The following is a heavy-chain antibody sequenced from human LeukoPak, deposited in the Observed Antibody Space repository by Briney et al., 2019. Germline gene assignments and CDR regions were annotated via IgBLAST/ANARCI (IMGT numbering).Heavy chain of an antibody. D-gene: IGHD6-19*01. CDR2: IYTSGST. V-gene: IGHV4-4*07. CDR3: ARMYYGQWLGDYYYYGMDV. Sequence: SETLSLTCTVSGGSISNYYWSWIRQPAGKGLEWIGRIYTSGSTNYNPSLKSRVTMSVDTSKNQFSLKLSSVTAADTAVYYCARMYYGQWLGDYYYYGMDVWGQGTTVTVSS. CDR1: GGSISNYY. J-gene: IGHJ6*02.